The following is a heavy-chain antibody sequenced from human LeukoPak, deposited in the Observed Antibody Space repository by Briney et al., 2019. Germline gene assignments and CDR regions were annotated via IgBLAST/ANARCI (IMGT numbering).Heavy chain of an antibody. CDR1: GYTFTSYD. CDR2: MNPNSGNI. J-gene: IGHJ4*02. V-gene: IGHV1-8*01. CDR3: ARVSSSSYLGFDY. Sequence: ASVKVSCKASGYTFTSYDINWVRQATGQGLEWMGWMNPNSGNIGYAQKFQGRVTMTRNTSISTAYMELSSLRSEDTAVYYCARVSSSSYLGFDYWGQGTLVTVSS. D-gene: IGHD6-13*01.